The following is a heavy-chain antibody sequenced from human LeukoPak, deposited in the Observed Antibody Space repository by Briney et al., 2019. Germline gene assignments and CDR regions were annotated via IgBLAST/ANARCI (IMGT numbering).Heavy chain of an antibody. CDR2: IYYSGRT. Sequence: SGPGLVKPSETLSLTCTVSGGSVSSGSYYWTWIRQPPGKGLEWIGYIYYSGRTNYNPSLKSRVAISVDTSKNQFSLKLSSVTAADTAVYYCARDNYGGIDYWGQGTLVTVSS. CDR3: ARDNYGGIDY. V-gene: IGHV4-61*01. CDR1: GGSVSSGSYY. J-gene: IGHJ4*02. D-gene: IGHD4-23*01.